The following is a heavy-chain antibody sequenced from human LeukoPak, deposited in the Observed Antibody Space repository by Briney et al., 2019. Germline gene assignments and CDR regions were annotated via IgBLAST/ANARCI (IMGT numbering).Heavy chain of an antibody. Sequence: GGSLRLSCAASGFTFSSYGMHWVRQAPGKGLEWVAVISYDGSNKYYADSVKGRFTISRDNSKNTLYLQMNSLRAEDTAVYYCARSTLLVDTAMAYDYWGQGTLVTVSS. J-gene: IGHJ4*02. V-gene: IGHV3-30*03. CDR1: GFTFSSYG. D-gene: IGHD5-18*01. CDR3: ARSTLLVDTAMAYDY. CDR2: ISYDGSNK.